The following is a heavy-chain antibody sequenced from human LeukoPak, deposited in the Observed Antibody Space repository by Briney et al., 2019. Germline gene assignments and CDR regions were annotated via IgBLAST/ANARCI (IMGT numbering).Heavy chain of an antibody. CDR1: GGSISGYY. CDR2: IYSNDNT. J-gene: IGHJ4*02. V-gene: IGHV4-4*07. CDR3: ARCYGGTGFLDS. D-gene: IGHD3-10*01. Sequence: SETLSLTCTVSGGSISGYYWSWIRQPAGRGLEWIGRIYSNDNTNYNPSLRGRLSMSVDASKNQFSLNLSSVTAADTAVYYCARCYGGTGFLDSWGQGTLVTVSS.